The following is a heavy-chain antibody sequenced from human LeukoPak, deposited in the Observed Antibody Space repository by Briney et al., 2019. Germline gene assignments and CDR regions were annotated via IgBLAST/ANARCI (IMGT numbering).Heavy chain of an antibody. Sequence: ATVKVSCKASGYTFTGYYMHWVRQAPGQGLEWMGWINPNSGGTNYAQKFQGRVTMTRDTSISTAYMELSRLRSDDTAVYYCARDGVGVPAAITSDPWGQGTLVTVSS. J-gene: IGHJ5*02. CDR2: INPNSGGT. V-gene: IGHV1-2*02. CDR1: GYTFTGYY. D-gene: IGHD2-2*01. CDR3: ARDGVGVPAAITSDP.